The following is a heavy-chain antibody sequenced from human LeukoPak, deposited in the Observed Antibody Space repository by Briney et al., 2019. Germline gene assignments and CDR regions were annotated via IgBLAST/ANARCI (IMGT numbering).Heavy chain of an antibody. CDR1: VFTFSTYG. D-gene: IGHD4-17*01. CDR3: AKGLGDYDDFRLGY. J-gene: IGHJ4*02. Sequence: GGSLRLSCSASVFTFSTYGFHWVRQAPGKGLEWVAFIPSDGSDNYYANSVKGRFTISRDNSKNTLYLQMNSLRSEDTAVYYCAKGLGDYDDFRLGYWGQGTLVTVSS. CDR2: IPSDGSDN. V-gene: IGHV3-30*02.